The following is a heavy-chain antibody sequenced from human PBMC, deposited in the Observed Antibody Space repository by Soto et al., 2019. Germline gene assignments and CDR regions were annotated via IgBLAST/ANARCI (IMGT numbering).Heavy chain of an antibody. V-gene: IGHV3-48*03. J-gene: IGHJ4*02. D-gene: IGHD5-18*01. CDR3: ARDWAPDTAMVQYYFDY. CDR1: GFTFSSYE. CDR2: ISSSGSTI. Sequence: EVQLVESGGGLVQPGGSLRLSCAASGFTFSSYEMNWVRQAPGKGLEWVSYISSSGSTIYYADSVKGRFTISRDNAKNSLYLQMNSLRAEDTAVYYCARDWAPDTAMVQYYFDYWGQGTLVTVSS.